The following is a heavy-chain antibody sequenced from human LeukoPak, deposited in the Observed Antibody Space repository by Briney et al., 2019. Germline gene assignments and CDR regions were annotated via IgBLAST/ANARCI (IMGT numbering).Heavy chain of an antibody. D-gene: IGHD1-14*01. CDR1: GFTFSSYW. Sequence: GGSLRLSCAASGFTFSSYWMHWVRQAPGKGLVWVSRIKGRFTISRDNAKNTLYLQMNSLRAEDTAVYYCATGQGHGMDVWGQGTTVTVSS. CDR2: I. CDR3: ATGQGHGMDV. V-gene: IGHV3-74*01. J-gene: IGHJ6*02.